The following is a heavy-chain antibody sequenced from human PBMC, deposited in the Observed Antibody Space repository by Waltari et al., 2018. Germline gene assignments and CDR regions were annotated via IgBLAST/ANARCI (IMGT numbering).Heavy chain of an antibody. Sequence: QVQLVQSGAEVKKPGASVKVSCKASGYTFTGYYMHWVRQAPGQGLEWMGRINPNSGGTNHAQKFQGRVTITADEATSTAYMELSSLRSEDTAVYYCARDRDSNYLFDYWGQGTLVTVSS. D-gene: IGHD4-4*01. CDR1: GYTFTGYY. CDR3: ARDRDSNYLFDY. J-gene: IGHJ4*02. V-gene: IGHV1-2*06. CDR2: INPNSGGT.